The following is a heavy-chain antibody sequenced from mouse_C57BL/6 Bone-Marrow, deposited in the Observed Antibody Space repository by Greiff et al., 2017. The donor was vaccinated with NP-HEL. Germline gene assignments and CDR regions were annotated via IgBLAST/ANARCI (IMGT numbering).Heavy chain of an antibody. Sequence: QVQLQQSGAELMKPGASVKLSCKATGYTFTGYWIEWVKQRPGHGLEWIGEILPGSGSTNYNEKFKVKATFTADTSSNTAYMQLISLTNEDSAIYYCARPCDGYHWYFDVWGTGTTVTVSS. D-gene: IGHD2-3*01. J-gene: IGHJ1*03. V-gene: IGHV1-9*01. CDR3: ARPCDGYHWYFDV. CDR1: GYTFTGYW. CDR2: ILPGSGST.